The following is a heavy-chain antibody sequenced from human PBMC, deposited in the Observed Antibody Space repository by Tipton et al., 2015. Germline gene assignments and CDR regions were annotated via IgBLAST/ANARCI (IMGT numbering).Heavy chain of an antibody. Sequence: SLRLSCAASGFIFSSYAMSWVRQAPGKGLEWVSAISGSAAVTYHADPVKGRFTISRDNSKNTLYLQMNSLRSEDTAVYYCARDPLWFGELSPLDYWGQGTLVTVSS. J-gene: IGHJ4*02. CDR3: ARDPLWFGELSPLDY. CDR2: ISGSAAVT. V-gene: IGHV3-23*01. D-gene: IGHD3-10*01. CDR1: GFIFSSYA.